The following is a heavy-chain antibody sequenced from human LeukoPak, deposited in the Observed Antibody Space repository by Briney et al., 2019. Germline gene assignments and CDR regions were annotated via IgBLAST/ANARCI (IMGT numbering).Heavy chain of an antibody. D-gene: IGHD1-26*01. CDR1: EFTFSGYW. CDR2: IKQDGSEK. J-gene: IGHJ4*02. CDR3: ARDGSGSYYGY. V-gene: IGHV3-7*01. Sequence: PGGSLRLSCAASEFTFSGYWMSWVRQAPGKGLEWVANIKQDGSEKNYVDSVKGRFTISRDNAKNSLYLQMNSLRAEDTAVYYCARDGSGSYYGYWGQGTLVTVSS.